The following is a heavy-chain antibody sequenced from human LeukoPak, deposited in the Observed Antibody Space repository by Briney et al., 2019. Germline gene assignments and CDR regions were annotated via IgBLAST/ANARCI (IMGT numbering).Heavy chain of an antibody. CDR1: GFTFSSYS. J-gene: IGHJ4*02. Sequence: PGGSLRLSRAASGFTFSSYSMNWVRQAPGKGLEWVSAISGSGGSTYYADSVKGRFTISRHNSKNTLYLQMNSLRAEDTAVYYCAKHSSGWYEYYFDYWGQGTLVTVSS. V-gene: IGHV3-23*01. CDR3: AKHSSGWYEYYFDY. D-gene: IGHD6-19*01. CDR2: ISGSGGST.